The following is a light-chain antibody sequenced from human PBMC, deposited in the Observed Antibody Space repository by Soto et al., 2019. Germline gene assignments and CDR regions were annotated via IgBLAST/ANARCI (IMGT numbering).Light chain of an antibody. CDR1: SSDLAIYNY. CDR2: HFT. Sequence: QSVLTPPASLSGSPGQSITISCTGTSSDLAIYNYVSWYQQQPGKAPKLLIYHFTNRPSRLSNRFSGSRSGNTACPTLSGLQPEDEADYYCVAYTDSSNYVYGTGTK. V-gene: IGLV2-14*03. CDR3: VAYTDSSNYV. J-gene: IGLJ1*01.